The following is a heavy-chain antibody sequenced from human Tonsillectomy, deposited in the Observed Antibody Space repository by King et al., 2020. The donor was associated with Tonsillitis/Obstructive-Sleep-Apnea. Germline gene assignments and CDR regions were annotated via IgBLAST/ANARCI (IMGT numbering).Heavy chain of an antibody. CDR1: GYTFTSYD. V-gene: IGHV1-18*01. CDR2: SRPNNGDT. J-gene: IGHJ1*01. CDR3: AIDYXXSSGXXHGYXQH. Sequence: QLVQSGAEVKKPGASVKVSCKASGYTFTSYDITWVRQAPGQGLEWMGWSRPNNGDTNYAQKLQGRVTMTSDTSTSTAYMELRSLRSDDTAVYYCAIDYXXSSGXXHGYXQHWXXGTLVTVXS. D-gene: IGHD3-22*01.